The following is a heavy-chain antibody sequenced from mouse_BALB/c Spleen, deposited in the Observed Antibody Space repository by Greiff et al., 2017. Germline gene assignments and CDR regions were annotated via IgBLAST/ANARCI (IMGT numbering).Heavy chain of an antibody. CDR1: GYSFTDYN. CDR3: ARGGYYYGSSGAMDY. J-gene: IGHJ4*01. D-gene: IGHD1-1*01. CDR2: IDPYNGGT. V-gene: IGHV1S135*01. Sequence: EVKLVESGPELVKPGASVKVSCKASGYSFTDYNMYWVKQSHGKSLEWIGYIDPYNGGTSYNQKFKGKATLTVDKSSSTAFMHLNSLTSEDSAVYYCARGGYYYGSSGAMDYWGQGTSVTVSS.